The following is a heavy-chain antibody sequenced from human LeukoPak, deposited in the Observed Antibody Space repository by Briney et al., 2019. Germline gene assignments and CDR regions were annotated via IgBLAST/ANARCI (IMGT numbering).Heavy chain of an antibody. J-gene: IGHJ4*02. D-gene: IGHD3-10*01. CDR3: ARHYITMVRGVMYYFDY. CDR2: IYYSGST. Sequence: SETLSLTRTLSGGSISSSSYYCGWLRQPPGKGLEWFGSIYYSGSTYYNPSLKTRVTISVDTSKSQFSLKLSSVTAADTAVYYCARHYITMVRGVMYYFDYWGQGTLVTVSS. V-gene: IGHV4-39*01. CDR1: GGSISSSSYY.